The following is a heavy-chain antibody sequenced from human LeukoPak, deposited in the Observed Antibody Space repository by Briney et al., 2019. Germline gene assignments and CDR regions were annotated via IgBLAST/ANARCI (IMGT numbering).Heavy chain of an antibody. CDR3: AKAPAGSYLYFDY. D-gene: IGHD1-26*01. CDR1: GFTFSSYG. V-gene: IGHV3-30*02. J-gene: IGHJ4*02. CDR2: IWYDGSNK. Sequence: PGGSLRLSCAASGFTFSSYGMHWVRQAPGKGLEWVAVIWYDGSNKYYADSVKGRFTISRDNSKNTLYLQMNSLRAEDTAVYYCAKAPAGSYLYFDYWGQGTLVTVSS.